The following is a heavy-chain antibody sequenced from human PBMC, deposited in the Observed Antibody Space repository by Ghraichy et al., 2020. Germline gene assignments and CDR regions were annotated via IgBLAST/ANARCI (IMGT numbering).Heavy chain of an antibody. CDR2: IYPGDSDT. CDR3: ARHLGGDGDTQNWFDP. J-gene: IGHJ5*02. Sequence: GESLNISCKGSGYSFTSYWIGWVRQMPGKGLEWMGIIYPGDSDTRYSPSFQGQVTISADKSISTAYLQWSSLKASDTAMYYCARHLGGDGDTQNWFDPWGQGTLVTVSS. CDR1: GYSFTSYW. D-gene: IGHD3-16*01. V-gene: IGHV5-51*01.